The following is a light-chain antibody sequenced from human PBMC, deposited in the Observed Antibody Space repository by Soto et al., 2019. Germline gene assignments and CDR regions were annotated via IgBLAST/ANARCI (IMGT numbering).Light chain of an antibody. CDR2: TNN. CDR3: QSYDSSTVV. V-gene: IGLV1-44*01. J-gene: IGLJ2*01. CDR1: STNIGRNS. Sequence: QSVLTQPPSASGTPGQRVSISCSGSSTNIGRNSISWYQNLPGTAPKLLIYTNNQRPSGVPARFSGSKSGTSASLAISGLQSEDEADYYCQSYDSSTVVFGGGTKLTVL.